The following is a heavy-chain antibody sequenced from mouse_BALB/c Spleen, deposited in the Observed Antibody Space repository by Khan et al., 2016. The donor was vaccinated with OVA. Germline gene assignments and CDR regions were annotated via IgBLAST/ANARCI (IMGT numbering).Heavy chain of an antibody. V-gene: IGHV3-2*02. CDR1: GYSITRDYA. J-gene: IGHJ2*01. CDR3: ASGRLLLRYPDYFDY. CDR2: ISYSGST. Sequence: VQLQESGPGLLKPSQSLSLTCPVTGYSITRDYAWNWIRQFPGHKLEWMAYISYSGSTTYSPSLRSRISITRDTSKNQFFLQLNSVTTEDTATYYSASGRLLLRYPDYFDYWGQGTTLTVSS. D-gene: IGHD1-1*01.